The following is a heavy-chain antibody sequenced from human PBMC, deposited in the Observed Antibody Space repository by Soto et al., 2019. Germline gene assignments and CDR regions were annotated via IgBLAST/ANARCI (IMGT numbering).Heavy chain of an antibody. CDR3: ARCYDSSGYYPHYFDY. Sequence: PSETLSLTCAVYGGSFSGYYWSWIRQPPGKGLEWIGEINHSGSTNYNPSLKSRVTISVDTSKNQFSLKLSSVTAADTAVYYCARCYDSSGYYPHYFDYWGQGTLVTVSS. V-gene: IGHV4-34*01. J-gene: IGHJ4*02. CDR2: INHSGST. D-gene: IGHD3-22*01. CDR1: GGSFSGYY.